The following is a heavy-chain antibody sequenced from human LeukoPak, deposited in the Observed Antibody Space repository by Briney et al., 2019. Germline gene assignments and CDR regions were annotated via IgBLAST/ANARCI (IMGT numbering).Heavy chain of an antibody. D-gene: IGHD3-9*01. V-gene: IGHV3-30*02. J-gene: IGHJ3*02. Sequence: PGGSLRLSCAASGFTFSSYGMHWVRQALGKGLEWVAFIRYDGSNKYYADSVKGRFTISRDNSKNTLYLQMNSLRAEDTAVYYCAKGRYYDILTGHDDAFDIWGQGTMVTVSS. CDR1: GFTFSSYG. CDR2: IRYDGSNK. CDR3: AKGRYYDILTGHDDAFDI.